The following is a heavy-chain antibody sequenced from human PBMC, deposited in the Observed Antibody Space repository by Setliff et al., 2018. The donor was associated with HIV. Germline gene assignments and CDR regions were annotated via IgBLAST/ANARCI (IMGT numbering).Heavy chain of an antibody. Sequence: ASVKVSCKASGYTFTSYDINWVRQATGQGLEWMGWMNPNSGNTGYAQKFQGRVTMTRNTSISTAYMELSSLRSEDTAVYYCARGSEYCKNGNCYIGVHKNPDKYYFDYWGQGTLVTVSS. CDR3: ARGSEYCKNGNCYIGVHKNPDKYYFDY. CDR1: GYTFTSYD. D-gene: IGHD2-8*01. J-gene: IGHJ4*02. V-gene: IGHV1-8*02. CDR2: MNPNSGNT.